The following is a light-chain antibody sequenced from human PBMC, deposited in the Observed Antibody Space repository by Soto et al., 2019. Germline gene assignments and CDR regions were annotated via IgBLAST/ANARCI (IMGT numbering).Light chain of an antibody. Sequence: QSVLTQPPSVSGAPGQRVTISCTGSSSNIGAGYDVHWYQPLPGTAPKLLIYGNSNRPSGVPDRFSGSKSGTSASLAITGRQAEDEADYYCQSYDSSLSGSVVFGGGTKLTVL. V-gene: IGLV1-40*01. CDR1: SSNIGAGYD. CDR2: GNS. CDR3: QSYDSSLSGSVV. J-gene: IGLJ2*01.